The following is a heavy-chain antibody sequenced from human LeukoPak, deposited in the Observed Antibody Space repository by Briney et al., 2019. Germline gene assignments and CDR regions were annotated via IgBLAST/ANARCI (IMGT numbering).Heavy chain of an antibody. CDR1: GFPFSSYG. J-gene: IGHJ4*02. CDR2: IWSVGGAE. CDR3: AKGRYESSGFNWAA. Sequence: AGRSLRLSCVASGFPFSSYGMHWVRQAPGKGLEWVAVIWSVGGAEYYADSVKGRFTISRDNSKNTLYQQMNSLRVEDTAVYYCAKGRYESSGFNWAAWGQGTLVTVSS. V-gene: IGHV3-33*06. D-gene: IGHD3-22*01.